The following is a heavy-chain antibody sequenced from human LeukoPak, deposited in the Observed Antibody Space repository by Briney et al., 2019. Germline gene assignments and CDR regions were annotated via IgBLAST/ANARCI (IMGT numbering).Heavy chain of an antibody. V-gene: IGHV3-7*03. Sequence: GGSLRLSCTASGFTFNSHCMGWVRQPPGKGLEWLADINQGGGEKYYVDSVKGRFTISRDNAKNSLYLQMNSLRAEDTAVYYCARDMVPAGIAFDYWGQGALVTVSS. CDR3: ARDMVPAGIAFDY. J-gene: IGHJ4*02. CDR2: INQGGGEK. CDR1: GFTFNSHC. D-gene: IGHD2-2*01.